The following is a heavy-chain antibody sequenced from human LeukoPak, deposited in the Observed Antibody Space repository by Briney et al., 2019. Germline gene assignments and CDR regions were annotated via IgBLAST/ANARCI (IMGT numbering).Heavy chain of an antibody. CDR2: IYHSGST. V-gene: IGHV4-39*07. Sequence: SETLSLTCTVSGGSISSSSYYWGWIRQPPGKGLEWIGSIYHSGSTYYNPSLKSRVTISVDTSKNQFSLKLSSVTAADTAVYYCARFVVVAATIVDDAFDIWGQGTMVTVSS. CDR1: GGSISSSSYY. J-gene: IGHJ3*02. D-gene: IGHD2-15*01. CDR3: ARFVVVAATIVDDAFDI.